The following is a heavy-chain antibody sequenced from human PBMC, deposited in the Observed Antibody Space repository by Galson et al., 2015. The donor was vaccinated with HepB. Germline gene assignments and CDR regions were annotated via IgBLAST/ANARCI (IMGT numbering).Heavy chain of an antibody. D-gene: IGHD2-2*01. CDR2: ISAGGGST. J-gene: IGHJ2*01. CDR1: GFTFSSYA. Sequence: SLRLSCAASGFTFSSYAMSWVRQAPGKGLEWVSAISAGGGSTYYADSVKGRFTISRDNSKNTLYLQMNSLRAGDTALYYCAKPDTSWTTYWCFDLWGRGTLVTVSS. V-gene: IGHV3-23*01. CDR3: AKPDTSWTTYWCFDL.